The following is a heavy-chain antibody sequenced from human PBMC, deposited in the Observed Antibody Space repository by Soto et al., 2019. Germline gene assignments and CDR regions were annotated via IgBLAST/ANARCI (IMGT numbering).Heavy chain of an antibody. CDR3: ARVGGGGGLDY. Sequence: QVQLQQWGAGLLKPSETLSLTCAVYGGSFSGYYWSWIRQPPGKGLEWIGEINHSGSTNYNPSLKSRVNISVDTAKNQFSPKLSSVTAADTAVYYWARVGGGGGLDYWGQGTLVTVSS. CDR1: GGSFSGYY. V-gene: IGHV4-34*01. D-gene: IGHD2-21*01. J-gene: IGHJ4*02. CDR2: INHSGST.